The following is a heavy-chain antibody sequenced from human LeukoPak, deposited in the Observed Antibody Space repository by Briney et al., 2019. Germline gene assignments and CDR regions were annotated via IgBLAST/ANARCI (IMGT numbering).Heavy chain of an antibody. D-gene: IGHD3-10*01. CDR1: GYTLTELS. CDR3: ATVYYGSGSYYQYYFDY. Sequence: ASVKVSCKVSGYTLTELSMHWVRQAPGKGLEWMGGFDPEDGETIYAQKFQGRVTMTEDTSTDTAYMELSSLRSEDTAVYYCATVYYGSGSYYQYYFDYWGQGTLVIVSS. V-gene: IGHV1-24*01. J-gene: IGHJ4*02. CDR2: FDPEDGET.